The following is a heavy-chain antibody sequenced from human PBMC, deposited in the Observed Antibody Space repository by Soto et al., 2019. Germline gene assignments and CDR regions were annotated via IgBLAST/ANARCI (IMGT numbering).Heavy chain of an antibody. CDR2: VNAGNGNT. Sequence: GASVKVSCKASGYTFTSYVLSWVRQAPGQRLEWMGWVNAGNGNTKYSQKFQGRVTITRDTSASTAYMELSSLRSEDTAVYYCARDPAHYYWGQGTLVTVSS. CDR1: GYTFTSYV. V-gene: IGHV1-3*01. J-gene: IGHJ4*02. D-gene: IGHD2-2*01. CDR3: ARDPAHYY.